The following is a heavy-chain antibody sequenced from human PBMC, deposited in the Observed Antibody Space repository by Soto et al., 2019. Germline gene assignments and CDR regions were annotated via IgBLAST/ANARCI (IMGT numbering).Heavy chain of an antibody. Sequence: SQTLSLTCAISGDSVSSNSAAWNWIRQSPSRGLEWLGRTYYRSKWYSYYAASVRGRITTNADTSKNQFSLHLNSVTPQDTAVYYCARGPSPLAYWGRGTVVTVSS. V-gene: IGHV6-1*01. D-gene: IGHD6-6*01. J-gene: IGHJ4*02. CDR3: ARGPSPLAY. CDR1: GDSVSSNSAA. CDR2: TYYRSKWYS.